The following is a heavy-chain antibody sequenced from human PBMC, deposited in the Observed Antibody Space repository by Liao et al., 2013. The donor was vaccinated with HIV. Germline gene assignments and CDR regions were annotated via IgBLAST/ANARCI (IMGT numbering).Heavy chain of an antibody. J-gene: IGHJ5*02. Sequence: QLQLQESGPGLVKPSETLSLTCTVSGGSITTSSYYWGWIRQPPGKGLEWIGSIYYSGSTYFNPSLKSQVTISVDTSKNQFSLRLSSVTAADTAVYYCARASGGSYYVWFDPWGQGTLVTVSS. CDR2: IYYSGST. V-gene: IGHV4-39*07. CDR3: ARASGGSYYVWFDP. D-gene: IGHD1-26*01. CDR1: GGSITTSSYY.